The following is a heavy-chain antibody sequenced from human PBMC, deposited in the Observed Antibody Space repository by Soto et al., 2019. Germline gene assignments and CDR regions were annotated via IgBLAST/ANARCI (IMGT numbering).Heavy chain of an antibody. Sequence: ASVKVSCKASGGTFSSYAISWVRQAPGQGLEWMGEIIPIFGTANYAQKFQGRVTITADESTSTAYMELSSLRSEDTAVYYCASRIVVVPAAPPPTYYYYYGMDVWGQGTTVTVSS. CDR3: ASRIVVVPAAPPPTYYYYYGMDV. V-gene: IGHV1-69*13. CDR1: GGTFSSYA. J-gene: IGHJ6*02. CDR2: IIPIFGTA. D-gene: IGHD2-2*01.